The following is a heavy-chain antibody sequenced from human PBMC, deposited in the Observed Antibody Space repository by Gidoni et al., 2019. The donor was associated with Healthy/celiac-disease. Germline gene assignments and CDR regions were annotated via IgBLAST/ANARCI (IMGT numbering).Heavy chain of an antibody. D-gene: IGHD3-3*01. CDR3: ARLTIFGGGFDP. V-gene: IGHV4-39*01. J-gene: IGHJ5*02. Sequence: SRVTISVDTSKNQFSLKLSSVTAADTAVYYCARLTIFGGGFDPWGQGTLVTVSS.